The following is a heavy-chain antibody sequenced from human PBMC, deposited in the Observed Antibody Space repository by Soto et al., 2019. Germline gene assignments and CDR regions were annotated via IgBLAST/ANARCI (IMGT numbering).Heavy chain of an antibody. J-gene: IGHJ5*02. CDR1: GGSIRSSNW. Sequence: SETLSLTCAVSGGSIRSSNWWSRLRQPPGKGLEWIGEIYHSGSTNYNPSLKSRVTISVDKSKNQFSLKLSSVTAADTAVYYCARSYMVRGVANWFDPRGPGTLVTVS. V-gene: IGHV4-4*02. D-gene: IGHD3-10*01. CDR3: ARSYMVRGVANWFDP. CDR2: IYHSGST.